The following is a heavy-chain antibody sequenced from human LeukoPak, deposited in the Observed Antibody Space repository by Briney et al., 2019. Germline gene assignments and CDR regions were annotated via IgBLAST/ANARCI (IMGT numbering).Heavy chain of an antibody. CDR3: ARGGYHRRQQKDYAFDI. CDR2: INHSGST. Sequence: SETLSLTCAGYGGSFSGYYWSWIRQPPGKGLEWIGEINHSGSTNYNPSLKSRVTISVDTSKNQFSLKLSSVTAADTAVYYCARGGYHRRQQKDYAFDIWGQGTMVTVSS. CDR1: GGSFSGYY. V-gene: IGHV4-34*01. D-gene: IGHD6-13*01. J-gene: IGHJ3*02.